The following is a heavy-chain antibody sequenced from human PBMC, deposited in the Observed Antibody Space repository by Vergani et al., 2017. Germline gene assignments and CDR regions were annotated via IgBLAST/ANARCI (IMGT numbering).Heavy chain of an antibody. CDR3: ARVAPSNSEVTPTAFDV. D-gene: IGHD1-1*01. CDR1: GYTFTKFG. Sequence: QVQLVQSGAEVKKPGASVKVSCKASGYTFTKFGITWVRQAPGQGLQWMGWISAYNANTNFAQKFQDRVTMTADTSTNTAYMELRSLRSDDTAVYFCARVAPSNSEVTPTAFDVWGQGTMVTVSS. J-gene: IGHJ3*01. V-gene: IGHV1-18*01. CDR2: ISAYNANT.